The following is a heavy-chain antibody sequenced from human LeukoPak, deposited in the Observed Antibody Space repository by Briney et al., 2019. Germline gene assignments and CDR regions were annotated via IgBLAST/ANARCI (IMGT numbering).Heavy chain of an antibody. J-gene: IGHJ4*02. V-gene: IGHV4-59*01. CDR1: GGSISDYR. Sequence: SETLSLTCTVSGGSISDYRWSWIRQPPGKGLEWIGYIYSSGSTNYNPSLKSRVIISVDTSKNQISLMLSSVTAADTAVYYCARGWGYEDYWGQGTLVTVSS. CDR2: IYSSGST. CDR3: ARGWGYEDY. D-gene: IGHD3-16*01.